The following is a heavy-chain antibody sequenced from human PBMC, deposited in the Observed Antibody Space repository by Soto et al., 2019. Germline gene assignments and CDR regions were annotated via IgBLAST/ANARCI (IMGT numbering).Heavy chain of an antibody. Sequence: PSETLSLTCTVSGGSISSSSYYWGWIRQPPGKGLEWIGSIYYSGSTYYNPSLKSRVTISVDTSKNQFSLKLSSVTAADTAVYYCASQIFGVVTPREYYYYYGMDVWGQGTTVTVSS. CDR1: GGSISSSSYY. CDR2: IYYSGST. J-gene: IGHJ6*02. D-gene: IGHD3-3*01. V-gene: IGHV4-39*01. CDR3: ASQIFGVVTPREYYYYYGMDV.